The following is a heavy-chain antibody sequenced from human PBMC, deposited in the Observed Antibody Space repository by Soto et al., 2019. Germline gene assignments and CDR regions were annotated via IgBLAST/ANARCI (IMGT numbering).Heavy chain of an antibody. Sequence: PGGSLRLSCAASGFNFSSYGMHWVRQAPGKGLEWVAVISYEGSNKYYADSVKGRFTISRDNSKNTLYLQMNSLRAEDTAVYYCAKDGGGYCSSTSCYLSFSPIHYYYYGMDVWGQGTTVTVSS. D-gene: IGHD2-2*01. CDR3: AKDGGGYCSSTSCYLSFSPIHYYYYGMDV. J-gene: IGHJ6*02. CDR1: GFNFSSYG. V-gene: IGHV3-30*18. CDR2: ISYEGSNK.